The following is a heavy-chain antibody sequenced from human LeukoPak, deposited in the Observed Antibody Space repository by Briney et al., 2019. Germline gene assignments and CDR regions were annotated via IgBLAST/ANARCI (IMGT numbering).Heavy chain of an antibody. J-gene: IGHJ6*02. Sequence: SETLSLTCAVYGGSFSGYYWSWIRQPLGTGLDRIGEINHSGSTNYNPPLKSRVTISVDTSKNQFSLKLSSVTAADTAVYYCARGLKYYDILTGYYNRERQYGMDVWGQGTTVTVSS. CDR3: ARGLKYYDILTGYYNRERQYGMDV. CDR1: GGSFSGYY. D-gene: IGHD3-9*01. CDR2: INHSGST. V-gene: IGHV4-34*01.